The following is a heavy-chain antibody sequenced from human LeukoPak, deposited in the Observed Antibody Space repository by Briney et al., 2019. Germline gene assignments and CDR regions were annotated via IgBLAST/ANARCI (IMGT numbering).Heavy chain of an antibody. Sequence: GASVKVSCKASGGTLSSYAISWVRQAPGQGLEWMGGIIPIFGTTKYSQKFQGRVTITAAESTGTAFMDLNSLTSDDTAVYYCASRYCGSANCHWGDYYYYGMDGWGQGTTVTVSS. J-gene: IGHJ6*02. CDR3: ASRYCGSANCHWGDYYYYGMDG. D-gene: IGHD2-2*01. CDR2: IIPIFGTT. CDR1: GGTLSSYA. V-gene: IGHV1-69*13.